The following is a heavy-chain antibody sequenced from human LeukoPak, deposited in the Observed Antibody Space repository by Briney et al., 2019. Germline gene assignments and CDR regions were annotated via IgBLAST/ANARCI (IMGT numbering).Heavy chain of an antibody. D-gene: IGHD5-18*01. CDR3: ARVGYSNSYEY. CDR2: MNPNTDNR. J-gene: IGHJ4*02. V-gene: IGHV1-8*03. Sequence: ASVKVSCKASGYTFTGYYMHWVRQAAGQGLEWMGWMNPNTDNRGYAQRFQGRVTITWDTSISTAYMEPTSLRSEDTALYYCARVGYSNSYEYWGQGTPVTVSS. CDR1: GYTFTGYY.